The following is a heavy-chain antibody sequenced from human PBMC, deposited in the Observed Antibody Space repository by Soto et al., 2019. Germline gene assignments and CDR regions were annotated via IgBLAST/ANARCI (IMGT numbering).Heavy chain of an antibody. CDR2: INHSGST. D-gene: IGHD3-10*01. CDR3: ARFDGYYYGSGSYWSFDP. J-gene: IGHJ5*02. Sequence: QVQLQQWGAGLLKPSETLSRTCAVYGGSFSGYYWSWIRQPPGKGLEWIGEINHSGSTNYNPSLKSRVTISVDTPKNQFSLKLSSVTAADTAVYYCARFDGYYYGSGSYWSFDPWGQGTLVTVSP. V-gene: IGHV4-34*01. CDR1: GGSFSGYY.